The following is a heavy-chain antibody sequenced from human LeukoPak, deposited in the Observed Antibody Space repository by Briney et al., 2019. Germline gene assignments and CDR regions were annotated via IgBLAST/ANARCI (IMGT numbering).Heavy chain of an antibody. CDR3: AKGPDYDILTPIDY. V-gene: IGHV3-9*03. J-gene: IGHJ4*02. CDR1: GFTFSTYW. CDR2: ISWNSGRR. Sequence: GGSLRLSCEASGFTFSTYWMIWVRQAPGKGLEWVSGISWNSGRRGYADSVKGRFTISRDNAKTSLYLQMNSLRAEDMALYYCAKGPDYDILTPIDYWGQGTLVTVSS. D-gene: IGHD3-9*01.